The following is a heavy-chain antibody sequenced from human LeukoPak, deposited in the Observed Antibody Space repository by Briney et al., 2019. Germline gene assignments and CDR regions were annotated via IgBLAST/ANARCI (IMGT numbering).Heavy chain of an antibody. CDR1: GGSISSGSYY. J-gene: IGHJ4*02. D-gene: IGHD2-15*01. V-gene: IGHV4-61*02. Sequence: SETLSLTCTVSGGSISSGSYYWSWIRQPAGKGLEWIGRIYTSGSTNYNPSLKSRVTISVDTSKNQFSLKLSSVTAADTAVYYCARTEGYCSGGSCYFDYWGQGTLVTVSS. CDR2: IYTSGST. CDR3: ARTEGYCSGGSCYFDY.